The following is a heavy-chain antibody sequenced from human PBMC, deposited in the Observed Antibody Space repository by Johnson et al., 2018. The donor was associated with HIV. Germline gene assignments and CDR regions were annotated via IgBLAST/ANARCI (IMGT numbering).Heavy chain of an antibody. V-gene: IGHV3-23*03. J-gene: IGHJ3*02. CDR3: TTEAPTLLRAFDI. CDR2: IYSGGST. CDR1: GFTFSNYA. Sequence: VQLVESGGGLVQPGGSLRLSCAASGFTFSNYAMSWVRQAPGKGLEWVSVIYSGGSTYYADSVKGRFTISRDNSKNTLYLQMNSLKTEDTAVYYCTTEAPTLLRAFDIWGQGTMVTVSS.